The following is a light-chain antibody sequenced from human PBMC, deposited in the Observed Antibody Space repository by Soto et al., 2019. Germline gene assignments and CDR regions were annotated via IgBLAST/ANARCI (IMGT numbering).Light chain of an antibody. J-gene: IGKJ4*01. CDR1: QGIRNY. CDR2: LAS. Sequence: IQLTQSPSSLSASVGDRVTITCRASQGIRNYLAWYQQKPGKAPNILIYLASPLQGGVPSRFSGSGSGTHFILTISSLQPEDVATYYCQYLDSFPLTFGGGTKVELK. CDR3: QYLDSFPLT. V-gene: IGKV1-9*01.